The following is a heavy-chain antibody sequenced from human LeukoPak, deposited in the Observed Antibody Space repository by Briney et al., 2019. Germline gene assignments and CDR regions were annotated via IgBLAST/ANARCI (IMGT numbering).Heavy chain of an antibody. CDR1: GFTFSSYS. J-gene: IGHJ6*02. CDR2: ISSRSGYT. Sequence: AGGSLRLSCAASGFTFSSYSMNWVRQAPGKGLEWVSSISSRSGYTYDADSVKGRFTISRDNAKNSLYLQMNSLRAEGTAVYYCARVVPDTPYYYYGMDVWGQGITVTVSS. CDR3: ARVVPDTPYYYYGMDV. V-gene: IGHV3-21*01. D-gene: IGHD2-15*01.